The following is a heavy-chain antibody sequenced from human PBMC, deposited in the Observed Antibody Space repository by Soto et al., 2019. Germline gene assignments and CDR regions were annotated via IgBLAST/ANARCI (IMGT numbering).Heavy chain of an antibody. CDR1: GGSISSSSYY. CDR3: ATSLGKGY. V-gene: IGHV4-39*01. J-gene: IGHJ4*02. CDR2: IYYSGST. Sequence: SETLSLTCTVSGGSISSSSYYWGWIRQPPGKGLEWIGSIYYSGSTYYNPSLKSRLTISVDTSKNQFSLKLISVTAADTAVYYCATSLGKGYWGQGTLVTVSS. D-gene: IGHD7-27*01.